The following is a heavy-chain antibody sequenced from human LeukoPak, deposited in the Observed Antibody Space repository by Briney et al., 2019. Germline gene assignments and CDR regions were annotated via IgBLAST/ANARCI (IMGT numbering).Heavy chain of an antibody. CDR3: ARDNGGAFDY. Sequence: PGGSLRLSCAASGFTFGGYWMHWVRQAPGKGPAWVARINTDGSSTAYAHSVKGRFTISRDNVKNTLYVQMNSLRADDTAFYYCARDNGGAFDYWGLGTLVTVSS. D-gene: IGHD3-16*01. J-gene: IGHJ4*02. CDR1: GFTFGGYW. CDR2: INTDGSST. V-gene: IGHV3-74*03.